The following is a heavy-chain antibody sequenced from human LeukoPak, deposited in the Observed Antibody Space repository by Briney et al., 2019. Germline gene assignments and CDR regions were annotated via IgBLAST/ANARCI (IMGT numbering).Heavy chain of an antibody. CDR3: ARGWYCSGGSCYRTHNWFDP. D-gene: IGHD2-15*01. Sequence: PSETMSLTCAVYGGSFSGYYWSWIRQAPGKGLEWIGEINHSGSTNYNPSLKSRVTISVDTSKNQFSLKLSSVTAADTAVYYCARGWYCSGGSCYRTHNWFDPWGQGTLVTVSS. V-gene: IGHV4-34*01. CDR2: INHSGST. J-gene: IGHJ5*02. CDR1: GGSFSGYY.